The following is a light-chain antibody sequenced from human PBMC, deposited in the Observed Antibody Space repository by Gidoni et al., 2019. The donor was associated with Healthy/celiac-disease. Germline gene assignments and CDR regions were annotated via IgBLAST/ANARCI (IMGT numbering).Light chain of an antibody. V-gene: IGLV1-44*01. J-gene: IGLJ3*02. CDR2: SNN. CDR1: SSNIGSKT. CDR3: AAWDDSLNGWV. Sequence: QSVLTQPPSASGTPGQRVTISCSGSSSNIGSKTVNWYQQRPGTAPKLRIYSNNQRPSGVPDRFSGSKSGTSASLAISGLQSEDEADYYCAAWDDSLNGWVFGGGTKLTVL.